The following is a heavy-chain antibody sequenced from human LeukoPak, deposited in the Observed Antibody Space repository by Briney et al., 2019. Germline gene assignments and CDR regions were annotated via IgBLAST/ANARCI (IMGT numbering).Heavy chain of an antibody. CDR2: IKQDGSEK. J-gene: IGHJ4*02. V-gene: IGHV3-7*05. CDR1: GFTFSSYW. CDR3: ARDWEFYGGPGYFDY. Sequence: GGSLRLSCAASGFTFSSYWMSWVCQAPGKGLEWVANIKQDGSEKYYVDSVKGRFTISRDNAKNSLYLQMNSLRAEDTAVYYCARDWEFYGGPGYFDYWGQGTLVTVSS. D-gene: IGHD4-23*01.